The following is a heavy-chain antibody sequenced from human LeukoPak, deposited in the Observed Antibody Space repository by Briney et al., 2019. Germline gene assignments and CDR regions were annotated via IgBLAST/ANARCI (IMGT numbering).Heavy chain of an antibody. CDR3: ARGSVGYCSGGGCYYGMDV. D-gene: IGHD2-15*01. J-gene: IGHJ6*01. CDR2: ISSSSSYI. Sequence: PGGSLRLSCAASGFAFSSYTMNWVRQAPGKGLEWVSYISSSSSYIYYADSVKGRFTISRDNAENSLYLQMNSLRAEDTAVYYCARGSVGYCSGGGCYYGMDVWGQGTTVTVSS. V-gene: IGHV3-21*01. CDR1: GFAFSSYT.